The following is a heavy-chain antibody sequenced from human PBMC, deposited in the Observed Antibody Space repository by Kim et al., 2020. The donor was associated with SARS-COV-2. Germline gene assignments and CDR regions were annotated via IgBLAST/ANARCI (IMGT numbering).Heavy chain of an antibody. Sequence: GGSLRLSCAASGFTFNTYWMHWVRQAPGKGLVWVSRVSSDGSSTTYADSVKGRFTISRDNAKNTLYPQMNSLGAEDTAVYYCARAARRDGSPGGWGQGTLVTVSS. D-gene: IGHD3-16*01. CDR3: ARAARRDGSPGG. J-gene: IGHJ4*02. CDR1: GFTFNTYW. V-gene: IGHV3-74*01. CDR2: VSSDGSST.